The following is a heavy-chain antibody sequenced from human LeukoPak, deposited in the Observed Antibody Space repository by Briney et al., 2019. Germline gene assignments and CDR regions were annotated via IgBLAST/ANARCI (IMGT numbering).Heavy chain of an antibody. CDR3: AKELRGYYDSSGFDY. CDR1: GFTFSSYA. V-gene: IGHV3-23*01. Sequence: GGSLRLSCAASGFTFSSYAMSWVRQAPGKGLEWVSAISGSGGSTYYADSVKGRFTTSRDNSKNTLYLQMNSLRAEDTAVYYCAKELRGYYDSSGFDYWGQGTLVTVSS. J-gene: IGHJ4*02. CDR2: ISGSGGST. D-gene: IGHD3-22*01.